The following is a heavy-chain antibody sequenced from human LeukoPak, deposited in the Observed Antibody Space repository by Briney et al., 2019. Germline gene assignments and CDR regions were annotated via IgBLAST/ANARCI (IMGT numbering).Heavy chain of an antibody. CDR3: ARDGGSGILD. J-gene: IGHJ4*02. D-gene: IGHD3-10*01. Sequence: GGSLRLSCAASGFTFSSYEMNWVRQAPGKGLEWVSYISSNGSPIFYADSVKGRFTISRDNAKNSLSLLMNSLRVEDTAVYYCARDGGSGILDWGQGTLVTVSS. V-gene: IGHV3-48*03. CDR1: GFTFSSYE. CDR2: ISSNGSPI.